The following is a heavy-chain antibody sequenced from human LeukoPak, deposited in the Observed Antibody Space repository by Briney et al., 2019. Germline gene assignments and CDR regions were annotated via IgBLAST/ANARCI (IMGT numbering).Heavy chain of an antibody. J-gene: IGHJ4*02. D-gene: IGHD2-15*01. Sequence: ASVKVSCXASGYTFTSYDINWVRQATGQGLEWIGWMKPKRGNTGYAQKFQGRVTMTRDTSISTAYMELSSLRSEDTAVYYCVAVVDTSFDYWGQGTPVIVSS. V-gene: IGHV1-8*01. CDR2: MKPKRGNT. CDR3: VAVVDTSFDY. CDR1: GYTFTSYD.